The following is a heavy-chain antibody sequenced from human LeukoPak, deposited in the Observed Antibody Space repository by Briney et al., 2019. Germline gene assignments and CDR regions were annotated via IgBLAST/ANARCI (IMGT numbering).Heavy chain of an antibody. V-gene: IGHV3-53*01. CDR3: ARGLGSGTYTDYYMDV. CDR2: IYSGGTT. CDR1: GFTVSTDY. Sequence: GGSLRLSCAASGFTVSTDYMSWVRQAPGKGLEWVSIIYSGGTTYYADSVKGRFTISRDDSKNTLYLQMNSLRAEDTAVYYCARGLGSGTYTDYYMDVWGKGTTVTVS. J-gene: IGHJ6*03. D-gene: IGHD3-10*01.